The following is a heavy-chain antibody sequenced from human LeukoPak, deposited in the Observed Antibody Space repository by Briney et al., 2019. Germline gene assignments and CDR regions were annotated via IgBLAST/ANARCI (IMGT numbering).Heavy chain of an antibody. CDR3: ARDGEPPRPDYDILTGYLDY. CDR1: GGSISSDY. V-gene: IGHV4-4*07. Sequence: SETLSLTCTVSGGSISSDYWSWIRQPAGMGLEWIGRIYTSGSTNYNPSLKSRVTMSVDTSKNQFSLKLSSVTAADTAVYYCARDGEPPRPDYDILTGYLDYWGQGTLVTVSS. J-gene: IGHJ4*02. D-gene: IGHD3-9*01. CDR2: IYTSGST.